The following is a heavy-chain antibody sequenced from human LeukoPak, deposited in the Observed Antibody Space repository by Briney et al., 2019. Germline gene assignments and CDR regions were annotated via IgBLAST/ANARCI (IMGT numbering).Heavy chain of an antibody. D-gene: IGHD2-2*01. J-gene: IGHJ4*02. CDR3: ATDPVGYCSSDSCYSVDY. CDR1: GYTFTSYY. V-gene: IGHV1-46*01. Sequence: GASVKVSCKASGYTFTSYYMHWVRQAPGQGLEWMGIINPSGGSTSYAQKFQGRVTMTEDTSTDTAYLELSSLRSEDTAVYYCATDPVGYCSSDSCYSVDYWGQGTLVTVSS. CDR2: INPSGGST.